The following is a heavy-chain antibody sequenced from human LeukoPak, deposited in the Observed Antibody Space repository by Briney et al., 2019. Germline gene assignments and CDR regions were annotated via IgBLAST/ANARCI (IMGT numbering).Heavy chain of an antibody. CDR2: ISGSGGS. J-gene: IGHJ6*02. D-gene: IGHD6-13*01. CDR1: GFTFSSYA. V-gene: IGHV3-23*01. CDR3: AKVRSSWPRPTYYGMDV. Sequence: GRSLRLSCAASGFTFSSYAMSWVRQAPGKGLEWVSGISGSGGSIGSVSGRFTISRDNSKNTLFPQMNSLRAEDTAVYYCAKVRSSWPRPTYYGMDVWGQGTTVTVSS.